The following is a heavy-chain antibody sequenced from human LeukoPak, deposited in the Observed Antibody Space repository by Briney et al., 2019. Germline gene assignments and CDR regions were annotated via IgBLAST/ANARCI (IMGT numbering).Heavy chain of an antibody. V-gene: IGHV4-39*01. J-gene: IGHJ5*02. CDR3: ARRYTSSWYLA. Sequence: SETLSLTCTVPGDPISSRGYYWDWIRQPPGKGLEWIGTIYYSGTTYFNPSLKSRVTISVDTSKNQFSLKLSSVTAADTAVYYCARRYTSSWYLAWGQGTLVTVSS. CDR2: IYYSGTT. CDR1: GDPISSRGYY. D-gene: IGHD6-13*01.